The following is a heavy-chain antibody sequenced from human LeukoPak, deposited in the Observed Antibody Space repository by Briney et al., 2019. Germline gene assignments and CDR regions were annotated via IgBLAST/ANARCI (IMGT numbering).Heavy chain of an antibody. V-gene: IGHV3-21*01. J-gene: IGHJ4*02. CDR3: AKLAKYFYGAETFYFFEH. D-gene: IGHD3-10*01. Sequence: GGSLRLSCAASGFTFSSYSMNWVRQAPGKGLEWVSSISSSSSYIYYADSVKGRFTISRDNAKNPLYLQMNSLRAEDTAVYYCAKLAKYFYGAETFYFFEHWGQGTPVTASS. CDR1: GFTFSSYS. CDR2: ISSSSSYI.